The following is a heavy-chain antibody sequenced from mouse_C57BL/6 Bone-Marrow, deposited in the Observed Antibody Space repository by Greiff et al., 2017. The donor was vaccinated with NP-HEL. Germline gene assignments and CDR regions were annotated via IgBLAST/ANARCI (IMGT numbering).Heavy chain of an antibody. D-gene: IGHD1-2*01. V-gene: IGHV5-9-1*02. CDR3: TRDTAGGFAY. CDR1: GFTFSSYA. J-gene: IGHJ3*01. Sequence: EVNLVESGEGLVKPGGSLKLSCAASGFTFSSYAMSWVRQTPEKRLEWVAYISSGGDYIYYADTVKGRFPISRDNARNTLYLQMSSLKSEDTAMYYCTRDTAGGFAYWGQGTLVTVSA. CDR2: ISSGGDYI.